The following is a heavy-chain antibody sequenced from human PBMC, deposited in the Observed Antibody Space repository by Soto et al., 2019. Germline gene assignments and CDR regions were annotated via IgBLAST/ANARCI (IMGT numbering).Heavy chain of an antibody. V-gene: IGHV4-30-4*01. CDR3: ARENYDSSGYYP. CDR2: IYYSGST. CDR1: GGSISSGDYY. Sequence: SEPLSLTCTVSGGSISSGDYYWSWIRQPPGKGLEWIGYIYYSGSTYYNPSLKSRVTISVDTSKNQFSLKLSSVTAADTAVYYCARENYDSSGYYPWGQGTLVTVSS. J-gene: IGHJ5*02. D-gene: IGHD3-22*01.